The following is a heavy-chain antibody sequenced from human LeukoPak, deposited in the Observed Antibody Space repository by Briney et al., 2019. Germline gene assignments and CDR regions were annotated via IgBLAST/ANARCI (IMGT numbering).Heavy chain of an antibody. CDR3: VHRGTMRRGVPNWFDP. CDR1: GFSLSTSGVG. D-gene: IGHD3-10*01. CDR2: IYWDDDK. Sequence: SGPTLVNPPQTLTLTCTFSGFSLSTSGVGVGWIRQAPGKALEWLALIYWDDDKRYSPSPESRLTITKDTSKNQVVLTMTNMDPVDTATYYCVHRGTMRRGVPNWFDPWGQGTLVTVSS. V-gene: IGHV2-5*02. J-gene: IGHJ5*02.